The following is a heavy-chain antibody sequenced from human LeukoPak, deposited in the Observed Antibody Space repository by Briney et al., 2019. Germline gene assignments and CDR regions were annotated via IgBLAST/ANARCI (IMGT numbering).Heavy chain of an antibody. Sequence: GGSLRLSCAASGFNFSNYEMNWVRQAPGKGLEWISSISGSGTTIYYTDSVYADSVKGRFTVSRDNSKNSLYLQMNSLRAEDTALYYCARRVAGHHQILFGFDYWGQGTLVTVSS. D-gene: IGHD2-15*01. V-gene: IGHV3-48*03. CDR3: ARRVAGHHQILFGFDY. CDR1: GFNFSNYE. CDR2: ISGSGTTI. J-gene: IGHJ4*02.